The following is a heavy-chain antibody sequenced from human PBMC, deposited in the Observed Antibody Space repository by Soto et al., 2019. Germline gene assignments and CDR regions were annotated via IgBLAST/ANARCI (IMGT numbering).Heavy chain of an antibody. Sequence: QVQLVQSETEVKKPGASVKVSCKASGYIFTNYDITWVRQAPGQGLEWMGWVSGYTGNTKYAQKFQDRVTMTTDTSTSTVYMELRSQRSDDTAVYYCARFGSAPYYYYGVDVWGQGTTVFVSS. CDR1: GYIFTNYD. J-gene: IGHJ6*02. CDR2: VSGYTGNT. V-gene: IGHV1-18*01. CDR3: ARFGSAPYYYYGVDV. D-gene: IGHD3-10*01.